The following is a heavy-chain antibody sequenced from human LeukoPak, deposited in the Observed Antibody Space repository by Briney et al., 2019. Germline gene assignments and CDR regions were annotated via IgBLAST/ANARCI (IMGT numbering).Heavy chain of an antibody. D-gene: IGHD5-18*01. Sequence: SETLSLTCAVYGVSFSGYYWSWLRQPPGKGLEWIGEINHSGSTNYNPSLKSRVTISVDTSKNQFSLKLSSVTAADTAVYYCARGRPGYSYGKWFDYWGQGTLVTVSS. CDR2: INHSGST. V-gene: IGHV4-34*01. CDR1: GVSFSGYY. J-gene: IGHJ4*02. CDR3: ARGRPGYSYGKWFDY.